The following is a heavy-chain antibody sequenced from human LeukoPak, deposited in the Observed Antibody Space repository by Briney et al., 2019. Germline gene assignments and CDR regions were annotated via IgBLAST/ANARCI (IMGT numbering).Heavy chain of an antibody. CDR3: ARGNTAMVAGLDY. V-gene: IGHV1-8*01. CDR2: MNPNSGNT. J-gene: IGHJ4*02. Sequence: ASVKVSCKASGYTFTTYDINWVRQATGQGLEWMGWMNPNSGNTGYAQKFQGRVTMTRNTSISTAFMELSGLRSEDTAVYFCARGNTAMVAGLDYWGQGSLVTVSS. D-gene: IGHD5-18*01. CDR1: GYTFTTYD.